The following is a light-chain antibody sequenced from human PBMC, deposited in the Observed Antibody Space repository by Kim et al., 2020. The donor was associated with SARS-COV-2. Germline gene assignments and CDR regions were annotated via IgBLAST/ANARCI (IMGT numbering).Light chain of an antibody. CDR2: LKSDGSH. CDR1: SGHSSYA. Sequence: QLVLTQSPSASASLGASVKLTCTLSSGHSSYAIAWHQQQPEKGPRYLMKLKSDGSHSRGDGIPDRFLGSSSGAERYLTISSLQSDDEADYYCQTWGTGIRVFGGGTKLTVL. J-gene: IGLJ3*02. CDR3: QTWGTGIRV. V-gene: IGLV4-69*01.